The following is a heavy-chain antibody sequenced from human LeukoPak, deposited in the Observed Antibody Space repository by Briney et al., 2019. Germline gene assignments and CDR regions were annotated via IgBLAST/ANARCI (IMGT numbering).Heavy chain of an antibody. CDR2: IYYSGST. Sequence: PSETLSLTCTVSGGSISSYYWSWIRQPPGKGQEWIGYIYYSGSTNYNPSLKSRVTISVDTSKNQFSLKLSSVTAADMAVYYCARTETYYYGSATYWPGGNWFEPWGQGTLVTVSS. CDR1: GGSISSYY. V-gene: IGHV4-59*08. J-gene: IGHJ5*02. D-gene: IGHD3-10*01. CDR3: ARTETYYYGSATYWPGGNWFEP.